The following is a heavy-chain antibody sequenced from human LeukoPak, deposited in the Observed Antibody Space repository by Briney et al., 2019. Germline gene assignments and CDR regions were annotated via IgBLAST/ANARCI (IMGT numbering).Heavy chain of an antibody. V-gene: IGHV3-33*06. CDR1: GFTFSSYG. Sequence: PGGSLRLSCAASGFTFSSYGMHWVRQAPGKGLEWVAVIWYDGSNKHYADSVKGRFTISRDNSKNTLYLQMNSLRAEDTAVYYCAKGELGNYDYWGQGTLVTVSS. CDR3: AKGELGNYDY. D-gene: IGHD7-27*01. CDR2: IWYDGSNK. J-gene: IGHJ4*02.